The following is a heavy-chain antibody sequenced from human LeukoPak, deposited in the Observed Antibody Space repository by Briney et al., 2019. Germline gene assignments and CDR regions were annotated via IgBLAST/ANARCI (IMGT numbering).Heavy chain of an antibody. V-gene: IGHV3-30*03. CDR2: MSSDGSNK. CDR3: ARGLKLWIQNY. CDR1: GFTFSSYG. Sequence: QPGRSLRLSCAASGFTFSSYGMHWVRQAPGKGPEWVAVMSSDGSNKYYTDSVKGRFTISRDNSKSTLYLQMNSLRAEDTAVYYCARGLKLWIQNYWGQGTLVTVSS. D-gene: IGHD3-10*01. J-gene: IGHJ4*02.